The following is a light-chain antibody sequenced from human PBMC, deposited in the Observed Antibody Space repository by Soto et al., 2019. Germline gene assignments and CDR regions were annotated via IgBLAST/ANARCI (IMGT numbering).Light chain of an antibody. CDR2: DIS. CDR3: QQYNNWPS. J-gene: IGKJ5*01. Sequence: EVVMTQSPATLSVSPGERATLSCRASQTVSRNLAWYQQRPGQAPRLLIYDISNRATGVPARFSGSGSETEFTLTIRSLQSEDSAVYFCQQYNNWPSLGQGTRLEIK. V-gene: IGKV3-15*01. CDR1: QTVSRN.